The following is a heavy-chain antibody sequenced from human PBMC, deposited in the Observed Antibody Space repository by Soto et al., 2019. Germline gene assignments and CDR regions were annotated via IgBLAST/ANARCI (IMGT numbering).Heavy chain of an antibody. Sequence: PGGSLRLSCAASGFTFSSYAMSWVRQAPGKGLEWVSAISGSGGSTYYADSVKGRFTISRDNSKNTLYLQMNSLRAQDTAVYYCAKSASGWNYYYYAMDVWGQGTTVTVSS. V-gene: IGHV3-23*01. CDR1: GFTFSSYA. J-gene: IGHJ6*02. CDR2: ISGSGGST. D-gene: IGHD6-19*01. CDR3: AKSASGWNYYYYAMDV.